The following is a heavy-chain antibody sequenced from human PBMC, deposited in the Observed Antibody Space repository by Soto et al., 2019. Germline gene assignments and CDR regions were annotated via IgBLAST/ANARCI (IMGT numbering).Heavy chain of an antibody. CDR2: ISYDGTNK. CDR3: ATAREGWKNLHLSGS. CDR1: GFTFSSYA. Sequence: QVQLVESGGGVVQPGTSLRLSCAASGFTFSSYAMHWVRQAPAKGLEWVAVISYDGTNKYYADSVMGRFTISRDNSKSTLYLQMNSLRGEDTAVYYCATAREGWKNLHLSGSWGLGTLVTVSS. J-gene: IGHJ5*02. V-gene: IGHV3-30*04. D-gene: IGHD1-1*01.